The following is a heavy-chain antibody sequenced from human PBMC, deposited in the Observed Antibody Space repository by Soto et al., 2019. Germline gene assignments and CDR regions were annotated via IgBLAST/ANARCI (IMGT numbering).Heavy chain of an antibody. V-gene: IGHV3-30-3*01. Sequence: QVQLVESGGGVVQPGRSLRLSCAASGFTFSSCPMHWVRQAPGKGLEWVAVISYDGSNKYYADSVKGRFTISRDSSKNTLYLQMNSVTPEATAVYYCAREPAYSSGWGFDYWGQGTLVTVS. J-gene: IGHJ4*02. CDR1: GFTFSSCP. CDR3: AREPAYSSGWGFDY. CDR2: ISYDGSNK. D-gene: IGHD6-19*01.